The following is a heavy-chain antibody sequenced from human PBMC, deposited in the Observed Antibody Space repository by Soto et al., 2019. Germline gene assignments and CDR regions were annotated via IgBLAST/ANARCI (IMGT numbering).Heavy chain of an antibody. CDR1: GFTFSSYS. CDR2: ISSSSSYI. Sequence: GGSLRLSCAASGFTFSSYSMNWVRQAPGKGLEWVSSISSSSSYIYYADSVKGRFTISRDNAKNSLYLQMNSLRAEDTAVYYCARDLGSGYSGYGRYYFDYWGQGTLVTVYS. CDR3: ARDLGSGYSGYGRYYFDY. D-gene: IGHD5-12*01. V-gene: IGHV3-21*01. J-gene: IGHJ4*02.